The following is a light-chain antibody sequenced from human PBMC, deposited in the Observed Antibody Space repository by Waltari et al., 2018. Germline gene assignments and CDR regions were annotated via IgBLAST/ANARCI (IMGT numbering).Light chain of an antibody. J-gene: IGKJ4*01. CDR3: QQYETYPLT. V-gene: IGKV1-5*01. CDR1: HSIGRW. CDR2: HVS. Sequence: DIQMTQSPSTLAASVGDRVTITCRASHSIGRWLAWYQQKPGKAPNLLIYHVSTLQTGVPSRFSGSGSGTEFTLTISSLQPDDAATYYCQQYETYPLTFGGGTKVEIK.